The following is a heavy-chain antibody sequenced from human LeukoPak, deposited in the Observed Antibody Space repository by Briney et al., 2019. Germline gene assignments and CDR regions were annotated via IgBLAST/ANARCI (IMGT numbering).Heavy chain of an antibody. CDR1: GNSISSGDYY. Sequence: PSETLSLTCTVSGNSISSGDYYWSWIRQPPGKGLEWIGNIFYSGSTYYSPSLKSRVTISVDTSKNQFSLKLSSVTAADTAVYYCAKVTYYYYMDVWGKGTTVTISS. J-gene: IGHJ6*03. V-gene: IGHV4-39*07. CDR3: AKVTYYYYMDV. CDR2: IFYSGST.